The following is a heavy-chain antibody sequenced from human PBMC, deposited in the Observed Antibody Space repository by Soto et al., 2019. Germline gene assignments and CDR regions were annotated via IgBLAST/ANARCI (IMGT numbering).Heavy chain of an antibody. V-gene: IGHV1-3*01. CDR2: INAGNGNT. CDR1: GYTFTSYA. D-gene: IGHD3-3*01. J-gene: IGHJ6*02. CDR3: ARDSPSVITIFGVVITPYYYYGMDV. Sequence: ASVKVSCKASGYTFTSYAMHWVRQAPGQRLEWMGWINAGNGNTKYSQKFQGRVTITRDTSASTAYMELSSLRSEDTAVYYCARDSPSVITIFGVVITPYYYYGMDVSGQGTTVTVSS.